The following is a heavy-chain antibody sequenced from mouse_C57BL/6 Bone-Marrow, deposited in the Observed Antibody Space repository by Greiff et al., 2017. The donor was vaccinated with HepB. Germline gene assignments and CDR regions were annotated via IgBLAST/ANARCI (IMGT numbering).Heavy chain of an antibody. CDR1: GYAFSSYW. CDR3: ARMGFYYGSSYPSYWYFDV. Sequence: QVQLQQSGAELVKPGASVKISCKASGYAFSSYWLNWVKQRPGKGLEWIGQIYPGDGDTNYNGKFKGKATLTADKSSSTAYMQLSSLTSEASAVYFWARMGFYYGSSYPSYWYFDVWGTGTTVTVSS. V-gene: IGHV1-80*01. CDR2: IYPGDGDT. D-gene: IGHD1-1*01. J-gene: IGHJ1*03.